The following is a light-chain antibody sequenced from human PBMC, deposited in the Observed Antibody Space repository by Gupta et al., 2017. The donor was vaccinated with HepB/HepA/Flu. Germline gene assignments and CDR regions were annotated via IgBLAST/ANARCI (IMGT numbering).Light chain of an antibody. CDR3: LLYYGGPWV. V-gene: IGLV7-43*01. CDR1: TGAVTSGYY. Sequence: QTVVTQEPSLTVSPGGTVPLTCASSTGAVTSGYYPNWFQQKPGQAPRALIYNTINKHSWTPARFSGSLLGGKAALTLSGVQPEDEAEYYCLLYYGGPWVFGGGTRLTVL. CDR2: NTI. J-gene: IGLJ3*02.